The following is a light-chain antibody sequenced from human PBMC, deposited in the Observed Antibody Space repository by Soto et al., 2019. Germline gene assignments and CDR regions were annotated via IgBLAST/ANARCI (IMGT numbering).Light chain of an antibody. Sequence: DIQMNQSPSSLSASVEDRFTLTCRASQSISSYLNWYKQTQGKAPKXXSYAASSLQSGVPSRFSGSGSGTDFTLTISSLQPEDFATYYCQQSYSTSWTFGQGTKVDIK. CDR2: AAS. J-gene: IGKJ1*01. CDR1: QSISSY. CDR3: QQSYSTSWT. V-gene: IGKV1-39*01.